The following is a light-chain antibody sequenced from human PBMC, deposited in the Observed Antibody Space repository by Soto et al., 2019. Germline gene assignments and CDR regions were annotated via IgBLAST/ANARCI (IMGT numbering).Light chain of an antibody. CDR2: RNN. CDR3: AAWDDSLSGNYV. V-gene: IGLV1-47*01. Sequence: QSVLTQPPSVSVAPRQRVTISCSGSSSNIGSNYVYWYQQLPGTAPKLLIYRNNQRPSGVPDRFSGSKSGTSASLAISGLRSEDEADYYCAAWDDSLSGNYVFGTGTKLTVL. CDR1: SSNIGSNY. J-gene: IGLJ1*01.